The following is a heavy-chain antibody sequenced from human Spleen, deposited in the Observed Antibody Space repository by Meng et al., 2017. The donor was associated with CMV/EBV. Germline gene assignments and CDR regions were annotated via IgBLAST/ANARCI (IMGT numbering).Heavy chain of an antibody. CDR3: ARDSYGRHYDFWSGYYMD. V-gene: IGHV3-21*01. CDR1: GGSIGSYY. Sequence: ETLSLTCSVSGGSIGSYYWSWIRQPPGKGLEWVSSISSSSSYIYYADSVKGRFTISRDNAKNSLYLQMNSLRAEDTAVYYCARDSYGRHYDFWSGYYMDWGQGTLVTVSS. D-gene: IGHD3-3*01. CDR2: ISSSSSYI. J-gene: IGHJ4*02.